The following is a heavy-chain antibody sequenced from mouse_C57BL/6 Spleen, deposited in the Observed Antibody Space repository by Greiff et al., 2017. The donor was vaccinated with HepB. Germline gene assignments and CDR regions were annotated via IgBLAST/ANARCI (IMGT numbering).Heavy chain of an antibody. CDR2: ISDGGSYT. D-gene: IGHD4-1*01. V-gene: IGHV5-4*01. CDR3: ARERLTGTYCFDY. J-gene: IGHJ2*01. CDR1: GFTFSSYA. Sequence: EVQGVESGGGLVKPGGSLKLSCAASGFTFSSYAMSWVRQTPEKRLEWVATISDGGSYTYYPDNVKGRVTISRDHAKNNLYLQMSHLKSEETAMYYCARERLTGTYCFDYWGRGTTLTVSS.